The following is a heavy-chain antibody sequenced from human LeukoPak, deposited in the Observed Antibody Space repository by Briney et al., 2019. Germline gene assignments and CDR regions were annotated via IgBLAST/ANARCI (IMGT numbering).Heavy chain of an antibody. J-gene: IGHJ4*02. CDR1: GGSISTSNYY. Sequence: PSETLSLTCTVSGGSISTSNYYWGWIRQPPGKGLEWIGNIFYSGSTYYGPSLKSRLTISLDTSRNQFSLKLSSVTAADTAVYYCARRRVGATSFDYWGQGTLVTVSS. D-gene: IGHD1-26*01. CDR3: ARRRVGATSFDY. V-gene: IGHV4-39*07. CDR2: IFYSGST.